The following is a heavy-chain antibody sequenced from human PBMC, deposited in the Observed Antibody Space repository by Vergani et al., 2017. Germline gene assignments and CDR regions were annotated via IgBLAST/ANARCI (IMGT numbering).Heavy chain of an antibody. V-gene: IGHV4-34*01. Sequence: QVQLQQWGAGLLKPSETLSLTCAVYGGSFSGYYWSWIRQPPGKGLEWIGEINHSGSTNYNPSLKSRVTISVDTSKNQFSLKLSSVTAADTAVYYCARDRAYNWNDDWFDPWGQGTLVTVSS. J-gene: IGHJ5*02. CDR3: ARDRAYNWNDDWFDP. CDR1: GGSFSGYY. CDR2: INHSGST. D-gene: IGHD1-20*01.